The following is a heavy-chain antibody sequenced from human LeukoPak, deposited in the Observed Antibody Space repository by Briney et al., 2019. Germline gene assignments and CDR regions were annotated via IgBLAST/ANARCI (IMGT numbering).Heavy chain of an antibody. CDR1: GFTFSSYS. J-gene: IGHJ4*02. D-gene: IGHD6-19*01. CDR3: ARARGYSSETFDY. V-gene: IGHV3-21*01. CDR2: ISSSSSYI. Sequence: GGSLRLSCAASGFTFSSYSMNWVRQAPGKGLEWVSSISSSSSYIYYADSVKGRFTISRDNAKNSLYLQMNSLRAEDTAVYYCARARGYSSETFDYWGQGTLVTVSS.